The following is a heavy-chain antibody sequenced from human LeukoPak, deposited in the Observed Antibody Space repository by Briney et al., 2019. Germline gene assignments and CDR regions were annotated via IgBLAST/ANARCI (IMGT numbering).Heavy chain of an antibody. CDR2: LNPNSGGT. Sequence: GASVKVSCKASGYNLNSYYVHWVRQAPGQGLEWMGWLNPNSGGTNSAQKFQGRVTMTRDTSTSTAYMELRRLRYDDTAVYYCARGKGSHYYYYYMDVWGKGTTVTISS. D-gene: IGHD2-15*01. J-gene: IGHJ6*03. CDR1: GYNLNSYY. V-gene: IGHV1-2*02. CDR3: ARGKGSHYYYYYMDV.